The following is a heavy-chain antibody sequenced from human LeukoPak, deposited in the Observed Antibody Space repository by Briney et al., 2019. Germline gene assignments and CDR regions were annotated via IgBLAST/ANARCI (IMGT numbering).Heavy chain of an antibody. Sequence: GASVKVSYKASGYTFTSYDINWVRQATGQGLEWMGWMNPNSGNTGYAQKFQGRVTMTRNTSISTAYMELSSLRSEDTAVYYCARGSTPNRGYGDPTYYYYYYMDVWGKGTTVTVSS. CDR2: MNPNSGNT. CDR1: GYTFTSYD. CDR3: ARGSTPNRGYGDPTYYYYYYMDV. J-gene: IGHJ6*03. D-gene: IGHD4-17*01. V-gene: IGHV1-8*01.